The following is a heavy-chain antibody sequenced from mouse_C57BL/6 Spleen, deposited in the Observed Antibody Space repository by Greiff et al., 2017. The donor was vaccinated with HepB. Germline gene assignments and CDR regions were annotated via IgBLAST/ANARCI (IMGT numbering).Heavy chain of an antibody. CDR3: ARCDYYGSSYWYFDV. J-gene: IGHJ1*03. V-gene: IGHV1-54*01. Sequence: VKVVESGAELVRPGTSVKVSCKASGYAFTNYLIEWVKQRPGQGLEWIGVINPGSGGTNYNEKFKGKATLTADKSSSTAYMQLSSLTSEDSAVYFCARCDYYGSSYWYFDVWGTGTTVTVSS. D-gene: IGHD1-1*01. CDR2: INPGSGGT. CDR1: GYAFTNYL.